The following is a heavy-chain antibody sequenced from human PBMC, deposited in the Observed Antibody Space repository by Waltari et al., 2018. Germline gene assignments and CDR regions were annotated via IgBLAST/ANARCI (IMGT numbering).Heavy chain of an antibody. J-gene: IGHJ4*02. CDR2: VYNSEST. Sequence: QVQLQESGPGLVKPSETLSLTCAVSGYSISSGYYWCWIRPPQGKGLGWDGSVYNSESTYYSPSLTSRVTITVDTSKNQFSLKLSSVTAADTAVYYCARGLYSSSWYYSDYWGQGTLVTVSS. CDR3: ARGLYSSSWYYSDY. V-gene: IGHV4-38-2*01. D-gene: IGHD6-13*01. CDR1: GYSISSGYY.